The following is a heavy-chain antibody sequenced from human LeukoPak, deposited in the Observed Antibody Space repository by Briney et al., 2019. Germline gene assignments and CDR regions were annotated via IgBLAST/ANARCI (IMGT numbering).Heavy chain of an antibody. Sequence: PGGSLRRSCAASGFTFSSYWMSWVRQAPGKGLEWVANIKQDGSEKYYVDSVKGRFTISRDNAKNSLYLQMNSLRAEDTAVYYCARVGYSGYVGFYIDYWGQGTLVTVSS. J-gene: IGHJ4*02. CDR3: ARVGYSGYVGFYIDY. CDR2: IKQDGSEK. CDR1: GFTFSSYW. V-gene: IGHV3-7*01. D-gene: IGHD5-12*01.